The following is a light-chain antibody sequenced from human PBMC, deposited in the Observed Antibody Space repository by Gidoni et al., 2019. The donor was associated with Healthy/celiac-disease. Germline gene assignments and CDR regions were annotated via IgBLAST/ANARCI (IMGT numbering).Light chain of an antibody. CDR1: QGISSA. Sequence: HLTRSPSSLSASVGDRVTITCRASQGISSALAWYQQKPGKAPKLLIYDASSLESGVPSRFSGSGSGTDFTLTIRRLRSEDFATYYCQQYNSYPHTFGPGTKVEIK. CDR3: QQYNSYPHT. CDR2: DAS. V-gene: IGKV1-13*02. J-gene: IGKJ1*01.